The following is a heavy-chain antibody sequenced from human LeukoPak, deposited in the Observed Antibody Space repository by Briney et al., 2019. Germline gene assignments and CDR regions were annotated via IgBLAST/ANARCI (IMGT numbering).Heavy chain of an antibody. CDR3: AKARGYSGYDYFDY. CDR2: VSFDGKIQ. D-gene: IGHD5-12*01. CDR1: GFSFSSYA. J-gene: IGHJ4*01. Sequence: GKSLRLSCAASGFSFSSYALHWVRQAPGKGLEWVAAVSFDGKIQYYADSVQGRFTASRDDSKNTVFLQMSSLTADDTAVYYCAKARGYSGYDYFDYWGHGALVTVSS. V-gene: IGHV3-30*15.